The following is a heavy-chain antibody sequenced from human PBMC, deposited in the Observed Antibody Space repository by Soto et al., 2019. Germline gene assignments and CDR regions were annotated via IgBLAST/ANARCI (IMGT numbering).Heavy chain of an antibody. CDR1: GFTFSNAW. D-gene: IGHD3-22*01. Sequence: EVQLVESGGGLVKPGGSLRLSCAASGFTFSNAWINWVRQAPGKGLEWVGRIKSKTDGGTTDYAAPVKGRFAISTDDPKNMVQLQTNRLKTEDAGIYYCTTESYSTMIVVRVDYWGHGTLVTVSS. J-gene: IGHJ4*01. V-gene: IGHV3-15*07. CDR2: IKSKTDGGTT. CDR3: TTESYSTMIVVRVDY.